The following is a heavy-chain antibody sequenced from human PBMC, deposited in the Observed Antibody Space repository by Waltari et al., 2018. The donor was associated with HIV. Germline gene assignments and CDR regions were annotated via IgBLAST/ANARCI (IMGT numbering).Heavy chain of an antibody. D-gene: IGHD4-17*01. J-gene: IGHJ3*02. CDR3: ARGAWGGTTVTTGGSLGI. CDR1: GFTLNDYA. CDR2: ISFGGNNR. Sequence: QVRLVESGGGAVQPGRSLRLSCVTSGFTLNDYAIHWVRQAPGKGLEWVAVISFGGNNRDSGDSTKGRFLVSKDTSRKTVYLRMNRRRVDDTAVYYCARGAWGGTTVTTGGSLGIWGQGTPVTVSS. V-gene: IGHV3-33*01.